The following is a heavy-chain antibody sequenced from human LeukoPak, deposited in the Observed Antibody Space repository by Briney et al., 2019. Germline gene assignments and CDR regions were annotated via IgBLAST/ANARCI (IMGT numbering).Heavy chain of an antibody. CDR3: AKSLLTTATGTGRAFDI. CDR1: GFSFSSYG. Sequence: GGSLRLSCAASGFSFSSYGMQWVRQAPGKGLEWVAVISYDGSNKYYADSVKGRFTISRDNSKNTLYLQMNSLRAEDTAEYYCAKSLLTTATGTGRAFDIWGQGTMVTVSS. D-gene: IGHD1-1*01. J-gene: IGHJ3*02. V-gene: IGHV3-30*18. CDR2: ISYDGSNK.